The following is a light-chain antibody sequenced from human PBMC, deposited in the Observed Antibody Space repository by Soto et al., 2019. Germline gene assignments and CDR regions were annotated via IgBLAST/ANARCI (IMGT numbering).Light chain of an antibody. CDR3: QQYKTQSLT. CDR2: DVS. CDR1: QSISGW. J-gene: IGKJ4*01. V-gene: IGKV1-5*01. Sequence: DIQMTQSPSTLSASVGDRDTIACRASQSISGWLAWYQQKPGKAPKLLIYDVSSLESGVPSRFSGSGSGTEFTLTISSLQPDDFATYYCQQYKTQSLTFGGGTKVDIK.